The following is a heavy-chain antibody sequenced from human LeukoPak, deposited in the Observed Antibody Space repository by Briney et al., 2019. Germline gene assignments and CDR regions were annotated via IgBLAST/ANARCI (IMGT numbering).Heavy chain of an antibody. V-gene: IGHV3-15*01. CDR3: TGPTYVVDY. CDR1: GFTFSDAW. J-gene: IGHJ4*02. Sequence: GGSLRLSCAASGFTFSDAWMSWVRQAPGKGLEWVARIKSQTHGGTTDYAAPVKGRSTISRDDSESTLYLQMNDLRTEDTAVYYCTGPTYVVDYWGQGTLVTVSS. CDR2: IKSQTHGGTT. D-gene: IGHD3-16*01.